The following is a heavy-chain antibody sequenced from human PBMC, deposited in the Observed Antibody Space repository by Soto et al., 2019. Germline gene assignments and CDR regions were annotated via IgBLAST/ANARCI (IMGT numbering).Heavy chain of an antibody. V-gene: IGHV3-23*01. CDR3: AKVYCSGGSCGAFDI. D-gene: IGHD2-15*01. J-gene: IGHJ3*02. CDR2: ISGSGGST. Sequence: EVQLLESGGGLVQPGGSLRLSCAASGFTFSSYAMNWVRQAPGKGLEWVSAISGSGGSTYYADSVKGRFTISRDNSKNTLYLQMNSLRDEDTAVYYCAKVYCSGGSCGAFDIWGQGTMVTVSS. CDR1: GFTFSSYA.